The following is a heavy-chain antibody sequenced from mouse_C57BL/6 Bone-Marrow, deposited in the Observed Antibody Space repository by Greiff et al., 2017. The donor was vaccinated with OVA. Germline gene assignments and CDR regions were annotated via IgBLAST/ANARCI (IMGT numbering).Heavy chain of an antibody. CDR1: GYTFTDYE. Sequence: VQLQQSGAELVRPGASVTLSCKASGYTFTDYEMHWVKQTPVHGLEWIGAIDPETGGTAYNQKFKGKAILTADKYSSTAYMEHRRLTSEDSAVYYCRAYAMDDWGQGTSVTVSS. CDR2: IDPETGGT. CDR3: RAYAMDD. V-gene: IGHV1-15*01. J-gene: IGHJ4*01.